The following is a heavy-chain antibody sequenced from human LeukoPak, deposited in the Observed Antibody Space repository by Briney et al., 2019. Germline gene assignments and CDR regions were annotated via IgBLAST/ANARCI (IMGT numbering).Heavy chain of an antibody. V-gene: IGHV3-23*01. Sequence: GGSLSLSCTASGFTFSNYAMSWVRQAPGKGLEWVSGISGSGGASYLAESVKGPFTISSDKSKNTMYLQMNSLKAEDTAIYYFAKGKLGGDCYNIYWDEGTLVTVPS. CDR2: ISGSGGAS. J-gene: IGHJ4*02. CDR1: GFTFSNYA. CDR3: AKGKLGGDCYNIY. D-gene: IGHD5-24*01.